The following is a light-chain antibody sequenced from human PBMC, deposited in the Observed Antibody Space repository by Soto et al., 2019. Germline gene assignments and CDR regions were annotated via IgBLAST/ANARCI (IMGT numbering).Light chain of an antibody. V-gene: IGLV1-44*01. CDR1: SSNIGSNT. J-gene: IGLJ1*01. Sequence: QSVLTQPPSASGTPGQIVAISCSGSSSNIGSNTVTWYQQLPGTAPKLLIYSTSQRSSGVPGRFSGSKSGASASLSIRGLQSEDEADYYCAAWDDRLDVYVFGTGTKVTVL. CDR2: STS. CDR3: AAWDDRLDVYV.